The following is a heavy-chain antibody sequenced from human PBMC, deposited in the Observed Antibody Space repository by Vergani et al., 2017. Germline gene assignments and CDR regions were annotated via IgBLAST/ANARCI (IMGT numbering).Heavy chain of an antibody. D-gene: IGHD5-18*01. CDR3: AKLPGGYSPGGAFDI. Sequence: VQLVESGGGLVQPGGSLRLSCSASGFTFSSYAMHWVRQAPGKGLEYVSAISSNGGSTYYADSVKGRFTISRDNSKNTLYLQMNSLRAEDTAVYYCAKLPGGYSPGGAFDIWGQGTMVTVSS. V-gene: IGHV3-64*04. J-gene: IGHJ3*02. CDR1: GFTFSSYA. CDR2: ISSNGGST.